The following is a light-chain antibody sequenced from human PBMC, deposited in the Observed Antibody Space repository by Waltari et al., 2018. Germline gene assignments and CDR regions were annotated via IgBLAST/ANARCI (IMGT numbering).Light chain of an antibody. J-gene: IGLJ3*02. Sequence: QLVLTQSPSASASLGASVTLTCTLSSGHSTNVIAWLQKRPEKGPRFVMKVNSDGSHSKGDALPDRFSGSSSGAERYLTISSLQSEDEADYYCQTGGHGTWVFGGGTKLTVL. CDR1: SGHSTNV. CDR3: QTGGHGTWV. CDR2: VNSDGSH. V-gene: IGLV4-69*01.